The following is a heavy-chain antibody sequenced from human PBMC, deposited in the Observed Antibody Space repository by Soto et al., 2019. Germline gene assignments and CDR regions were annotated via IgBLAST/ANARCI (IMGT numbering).Heavy chain of an antibody. V-gene: IGHV1-8*01. J-gene: IGHJ6*02. CDR2: MNPNSGNT. D-gene: IGHD3-3*01. CDR3: ARGGPAVWYYDFWSGSAETYYYYYYGMDV. Sequence: ASVKVSCKASGYTFTSYDINWVRQATGQGLEWMGWMNPNSGNTGYAQKFQGRVTMTRNTSISTVYMELSSLRSEDTAVYYCARGGPAVWYYDFWSGSAETYYYYYYGMDVWG. CDR1: GYTFTSYD.